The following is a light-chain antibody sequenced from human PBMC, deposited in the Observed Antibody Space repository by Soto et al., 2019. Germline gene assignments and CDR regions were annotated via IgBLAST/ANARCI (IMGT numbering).Light chain of an antibody. CDR2: RNN. V-gene: IGLV1-47*01. Sequence: QSVLTQPPSASGTPGQRVTISCSGSSSNIGSNYVYWYQQLPGTAPKLLIYRNNQRPSGVPDRFSGSKSGASASLAISGLRSEDEADYYCCSYAGRSVLYVFGTGTKAPS. J-gene: IGLJ1*01. CDR1: SSNIGSNY. CDR3: CSYAGRSVLYV.